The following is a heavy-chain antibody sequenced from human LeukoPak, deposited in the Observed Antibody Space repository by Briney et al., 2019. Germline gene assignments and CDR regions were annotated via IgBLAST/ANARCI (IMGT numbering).Heavy chain of an antibody. J-gene: IGHJ5*02. CDR1: GGSVSSGSYY. Sequence: SETLSLTCTVSGGSVSSGSYYWSWIRQPPGKGLEWIGYIYYSGSTNYNPSLKSRVTISVDTSKNQFSLKVSSVTAADTAVYYCARGPSLSIRSGWFPFDPWGQRTLVTVSS. CDR3: ARGPSLSIRSGWFPFDP. CDR2: IYYSGST. V-gene: IGHV4-61*01. D-gene: IGHD6-19*01.